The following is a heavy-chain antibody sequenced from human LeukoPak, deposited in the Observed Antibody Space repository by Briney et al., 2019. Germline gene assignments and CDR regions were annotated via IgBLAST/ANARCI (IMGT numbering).Heavy chain of an antibody. J-gene: IGHJ4*02. Sequence: PEASVKVSCKASGGTFSSYAISWVRQAPGQGLEWMGGIIPIFGTANYAQKFQGRVTITADKSTSTAYMELSSLRSEDTAVYYCARDWWIGYSTYFDYWGQGTLVTVSS. V-gene: IGHV1-69*06. D-gene: IGHD5-12*01. CDR1: GGTFSSYA. CDR2: IIPIFGTA. CDR3: ARDWWIGYSTYFDY.